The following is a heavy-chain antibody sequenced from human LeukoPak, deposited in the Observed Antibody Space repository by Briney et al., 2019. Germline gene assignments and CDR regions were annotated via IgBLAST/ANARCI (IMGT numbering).Heavy chain of an antibody. CDR1: GFTFSTNH. CDR2: IYSDGNT. CDR3: AKSSGDYPYFDY. V-gene: IGHV3-53*01. D-gene: IGHD4-17*01. Sequence: GGFLRLSCAASGFTFSTNHMTWVRQAPGKGPEWVSVIYSDGNTYYADSVKGRFTISRDNSKNTLYLQMNSLRAEDTAVYYCAKSSGDYPYFDYWGQGILVTVSS. J-gene: IGHJ4*02.